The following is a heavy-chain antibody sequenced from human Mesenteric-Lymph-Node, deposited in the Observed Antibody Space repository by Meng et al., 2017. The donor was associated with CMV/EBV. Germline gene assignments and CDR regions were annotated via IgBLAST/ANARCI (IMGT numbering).Heavy chain of an antibody. CDR3: AREALAHCGGDCYPFDY. V-gene: IGHV4-61*01. Sequence: SVSSSSYYWSWIRQPPGKGLEWIGYIFYSGSTDYNPSLKSRVTISVDTSKNQFSLKLSSVTGADTAVYYCAREALAHCGGDCYPFDYWGQGTLVTVS. CDR2: IFYSGST. CDR1: SVSSSSYY. J-gene: IGHJ4*02. D-gene: IGHD2-21*01.